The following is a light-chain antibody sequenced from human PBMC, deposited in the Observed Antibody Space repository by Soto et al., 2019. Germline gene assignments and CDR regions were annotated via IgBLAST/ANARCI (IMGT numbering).Light chain of an antibody. CDR2: SNN. CDR1: SSNIGSNT. V-gene: IGLV1-44*01. CDR3: AAWDDSLNGFYV. Sequence: QSVLTQPPSASGTPGQRVTISCSGSSSNIGSNTVNWYQQLPGTAPKLLIYSNNPRPSGVPDRFSGSKSGTSASLAISGLQSEDEADYYCAAWDDSLNGFYVFGTGIKLTVL. J-gene: IGLJ1*01.